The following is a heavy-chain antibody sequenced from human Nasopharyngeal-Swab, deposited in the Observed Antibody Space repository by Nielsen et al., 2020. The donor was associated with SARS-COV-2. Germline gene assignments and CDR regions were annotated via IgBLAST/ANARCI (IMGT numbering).Heavy chain of an antibody. CDR3: ARDSSSWNLYYYYYGMDV. CDR1: GFTFSDYY. CDR2: ISSSGSTI. D-gene: IGHD6-13*01. J-gene: IGHJ6*02. V-gene: IGHV3-11*01. Sequence: GGSLRLSCAASGFTFSDYYMSWIRQAPGTGLEWVSYISSSGSTIYYADSVKGRFTISRDNAKNSLYLQMNSLRAEDTAVYYCARDSSSWNLYYYYYGMDVWGQGTTVTVSS.